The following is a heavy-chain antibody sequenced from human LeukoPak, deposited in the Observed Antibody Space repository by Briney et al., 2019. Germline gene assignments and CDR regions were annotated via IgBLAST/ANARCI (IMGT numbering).Heavy chain of an antibody. CDR3: ARRRNWFDP. J-gene: IGHJ5*02. Sequence: PGGSLRLSCAASGFTFSSYAMSWVRQAPGKGLEWVSAISGSGGSTYYADSVKGRFTISRDNAKNSLYLQMNSLRDEDTAVYYCARRRNWFDPWGQGTLVTVSS. CDR1: GFTFSSYA. CDR2: ISGSGGST. V-gene: IGHV3-23*01.